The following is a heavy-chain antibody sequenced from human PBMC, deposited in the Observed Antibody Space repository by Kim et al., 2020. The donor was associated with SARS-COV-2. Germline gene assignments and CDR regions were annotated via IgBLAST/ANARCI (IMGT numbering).Heavy chain of an antibody. J-gene: IGHJ6*03. CDR2: ISYDGSNK. CDR1: GFTFSSYA. V-gene: IGHV3-30-3*01. D-gene: IGHD1-1*01. Sequence: GVSLRLSCAASGFTFSSYAMHWVRQAPGKGLEWVAVISYDGSNKYYADSVKGRFTISRDNSKNTLYLQMNSLRAEDTAVYYCATVGAATGTNYYMDVWG. CDR3: ATVGAATGTNYYMDV.